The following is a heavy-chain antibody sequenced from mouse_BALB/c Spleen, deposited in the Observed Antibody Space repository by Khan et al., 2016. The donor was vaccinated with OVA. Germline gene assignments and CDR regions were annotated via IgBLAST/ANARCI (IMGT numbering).Heavy chain of an antibody. J-gene: IGHJ3*01. CDR2: ISTYYGDA. Sequence: QVQLKQSGAELVRPGVSVKISCKGSGYTFTDFAIHWVKQSHAKSLEWIGVISTYYGDASYNQKFKGKATMTVDKSSSTAYMELARLTSEDSAIYYCARGSGNSRFAYWGQGTLVTVSA. D-gene: IGHD1-3*01. CDR1: GYTFTDFA. V-gene: IGHV1S137*01. CDR3: ARGSGNSRFAY.